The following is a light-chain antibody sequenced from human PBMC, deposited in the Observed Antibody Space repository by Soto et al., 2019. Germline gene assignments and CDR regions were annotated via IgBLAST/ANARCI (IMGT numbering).Light chain of an antibody. CDR3: KQSHITQYS. CDR2: RAS. J-gene: IGKJ5*01. CDR1: QSINRD. V-gene: IGKV1-39*01. Sequence: IQMTHSPSSLPASVGDRVTVTCCATQSINRDLHWYQHRPGEATNLLISRASSLQSGVPSRFSGSGFGTDFTLTISSMQREDFATYYCKQSHITQYSFGKGPRLEIK.